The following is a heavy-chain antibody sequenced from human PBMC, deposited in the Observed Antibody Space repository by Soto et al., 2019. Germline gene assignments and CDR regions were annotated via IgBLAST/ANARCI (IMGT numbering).Heavy chain of an antibody. V-gene: IGHV1-24*01. CDR2: FDPEDGET. CDR3: ATYSFGDDFWSGYYSF. J-gene: IGHJ4*02. CDR1: GYTLTELS. Sequence: SVKVSCKVSGYTLTELSMHWVRQAPGKGLEWMGGFDPEDGETIYAQKFQGRVTMTEDTSTDTAYMELSSLRSEDTAVYYCATYSFGDDFWSGYYSFWGQGTLVTVSS. D-gene: IGHD3-3*01.